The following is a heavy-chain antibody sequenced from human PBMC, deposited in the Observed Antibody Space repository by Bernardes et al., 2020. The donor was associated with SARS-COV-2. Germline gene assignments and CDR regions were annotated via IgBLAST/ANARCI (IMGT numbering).Heavy chain of an antibody. CDR3: AHNNERALMRSACDI. D-gene: IGHD2-8*01. J-gene: IGHJ3*02. CDR1: GFLLRSSGVG. CDR2: IYCAGTE. V-gene: IGHV2-5*02. Sequence: SGLTLAYPTYTFTLTCSFLGFLLRSSGVGVGWIRQPPGKAREWPSPIYCAGTERYSSSLTNKLSITKDTSKNQVDLRMTNLDPADTATYYCAHNNERALMRSACDIWGQGIMVTVSS.